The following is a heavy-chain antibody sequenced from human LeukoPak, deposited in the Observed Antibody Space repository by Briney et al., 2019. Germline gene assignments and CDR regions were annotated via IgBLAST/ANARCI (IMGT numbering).Heavy chain of an antibody. CDR1: GGSFSGYY. V-gene: IGHV4-34*01. D-gene: IGHD2-2*01. J-gene: IGHJ5*02. CDR3: ARRGMNIVVVPAAIGSNWFDP. CDR2: INHSGST. Sequence: SETLSLTSAVYGGSFSGYYWSWIRQPPGKGLEWIGEINHSGSTNYNPSLKSRVTISVDTSKNQFSLKLSSVTAADTAVYYCARRGMNIVVVPAAIGSNWFDPWGQGTLVTVSS.